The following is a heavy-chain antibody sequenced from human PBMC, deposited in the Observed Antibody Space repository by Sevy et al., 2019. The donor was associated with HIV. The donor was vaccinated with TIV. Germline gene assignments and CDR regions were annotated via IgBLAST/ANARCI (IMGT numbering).Heavy chain of an antibody. CDR1: GFTFSSYA. CDR2: ISGSGGST. D-gene: IGHD1-26*01. J-gene: IGHJ4*02. V-gene: IGHV3-23*01. CDR3: AKLLRELRDFQARAIAQKRAPD. Sequence: GGSLRLSCAASGFTFSSYAMSWVRQAPGKGLEWVSAISGSGGSTYYADSVKGRFTISRDNSKNTLYLQMNSLRAEDTAVYYCAKLLRELRDFQARAIAQKRAPDWGQGTLVTVSS.